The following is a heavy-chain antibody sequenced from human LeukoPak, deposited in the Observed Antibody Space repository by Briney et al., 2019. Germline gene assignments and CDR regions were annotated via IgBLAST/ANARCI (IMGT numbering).Heavy chain of an antibody. D-gene: IGHD3-10*01. CDR3: ARGGTMVPHRLYYFDY. J-gene: IGHJ4*02. CDR2: ISSSSSYI. V-gene: IGHV3-21*01. CDR1: GFTFSSYW. Sequence: GGSLRLSCAASGFTFSSYWMSWVRQAPGKGLEWVSSISSSSSYIYYADSVKGRFTISRDNAKNSLYLQMNSLRAEDTAVYYCARGGTMVPHRLYYFDYWGQGTLVTVSS.